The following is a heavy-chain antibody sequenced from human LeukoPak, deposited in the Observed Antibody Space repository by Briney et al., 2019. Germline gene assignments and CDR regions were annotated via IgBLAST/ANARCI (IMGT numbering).Heavy chain of an antibody. CDR2: INPSGGSP. CDR1: GYTFTNYD. CDR3: ARVRAYWSAFDI. V-gene: IGHV1-46*01. J-gene: IGHJ3*02. D-gene: IGHD2-8*02. Sequence: ASVKVSCKASGYTFTNYDINWVRQATGQGLEWMGIINPSGGSPSYAQKFQGRVTLTRDMSTSTVYMEVSSLRSEDTAVYYCARVRAYWSAFDIWGQGTMVTVSS.